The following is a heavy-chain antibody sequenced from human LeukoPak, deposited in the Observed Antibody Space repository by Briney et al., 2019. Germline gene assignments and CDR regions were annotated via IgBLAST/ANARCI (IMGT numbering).Heavy chain of an antibody. V-gene: IGHV3-23*01. D-gene: IGHD6-19*01. Sequence: GGSLRLSCAASGFTFRSYAMSWVRQAPGKGLEWVSSISSSARSTYYADSLKGRFTISRDNSKDTLSLQMTSLRPEDTAIYYCARRDGSDWYSLDYWGQGTLVTVSS. CDR2: ISSSARST. J-gene: IGHJ4*02. CDR1: GFTFRSYA. CDR3: ARRDGSDWYSLDY.